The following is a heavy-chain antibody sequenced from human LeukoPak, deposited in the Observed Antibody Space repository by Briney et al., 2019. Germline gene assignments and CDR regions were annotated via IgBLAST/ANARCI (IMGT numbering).Heavy chain of an antibody. Sequence: GGSLRLSCAASGFTFSNAWMSWVRQAPGKGLEWVSSISSSSSYIYYADSVKGRFTISRDNAKNSLYLQMNNLRAEDTAVYYCAKDGAWLRFDDWGQGILVTVSS. CDR2: ISSSSSYI. V-gene: IGHV3-21*04. J-gene: IGHJ4*02. D-gene: IGHD5-12*01. CDR3: AKDGAWLRFDD. CDR1: GFTFSNAW.